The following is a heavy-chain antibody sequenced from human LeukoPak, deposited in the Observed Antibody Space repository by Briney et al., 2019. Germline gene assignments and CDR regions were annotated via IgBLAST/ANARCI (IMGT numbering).Heavy chain of an antibody. D-gene: IGHD2-8*01. V-gene: IGHV4-4*07. CDR3: ARLRPVSGVIYYYYMDV. J-gene: IGHJ6*03. CDR2: IYTSGST. CDR1: GGSISSYY. Sequence: SETLSLTCTVSGGSISSYYWSWIRQPAGKGLEWIGRIYTSGSTNYNPSLKSRVTMSVDTSKNQFSLKLSSVTAADTAVYYCARLRPVSGVIYYYYMDVWGKGTTVTVSS.